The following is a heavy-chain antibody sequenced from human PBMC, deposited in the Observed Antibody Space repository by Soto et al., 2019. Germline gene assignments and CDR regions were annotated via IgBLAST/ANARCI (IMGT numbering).Heavy chain of an antibody. V-gene: IGHV3-23*01. CDR3: AKPSRGTYRIYFDY. J-gene: IGHJ4*02. CDR1: GFTFSSYA. CDR2: ISDSGGST. Sequence: EVQLLESGGDLEQPGGSLRLSCAASGFTFSSYAMNWVRQAPGKGLEWVSGISDSGGSTYYADSVKGRFTISRDNSKDTLYLQMSSLRVEDTAVYYCAKPSRGTYRIYFDYWGQGTLVTVSS. D-gene: IGHD1-26*01.